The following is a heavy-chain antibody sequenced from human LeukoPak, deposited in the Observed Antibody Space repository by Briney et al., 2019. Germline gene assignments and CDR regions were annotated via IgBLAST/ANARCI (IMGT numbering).Heavy chain of an antibody. Sequence: SETLSLTCTVSGGSISSGGYYWSWIRQHPGECLGWIRHIYYSGTSFYNPSLTSRVTISVDTAKNQFSLKLTSVNDADTAVYYYARIERSSYSLGFDYWGQGTLVTVSS. J-gene: IGHJ4*02. V-gene: IGHV4-31*03. D-gene: IGHD6-6*01. CDR3: ARIERSSYSLGFDY. CDR1: GGSISSGGYY. CDR2: IYYSGTS.